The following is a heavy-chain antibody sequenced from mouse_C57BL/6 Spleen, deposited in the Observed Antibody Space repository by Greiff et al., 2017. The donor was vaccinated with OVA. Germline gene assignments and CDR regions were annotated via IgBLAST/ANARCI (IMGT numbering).Heavy chain of an antibody. CDR1: GFNIKNTY. CDR2: IDPANGNT. J-gene: IGHJ1*03. D-gene: IGHD1-1*01. V-gene: IGHV14-3*01. CDR3: ASGYYGSSYWYFDV. Sequence: VQLKQSVAELVRPGASVKLSCTASGFNIKNTYMHWVKQRPEQGLEWIGRIDPANGNTNYDPKFQGKATITADTSSNTAYMQLSSLTAEDTAIYDCASGYYGSSYWYFDVWGKGTTVTVSS.